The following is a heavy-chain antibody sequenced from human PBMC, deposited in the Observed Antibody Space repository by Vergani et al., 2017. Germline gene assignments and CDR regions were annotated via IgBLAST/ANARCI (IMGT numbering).Heavy chain of an antibody. CDR1: GGHFSGYY. D-gene: IGHD3-9*01. V-gene: IGHV4-34*02. CDR3: ARRSAIREKVWLWDT. J-gene: IGHJ4*02. CDR2: INQSVQR. Sequence: QVQLQQWGAGLSKPSETLSLTCGVSGGHFSGYYWSWIRQSPGKGLGWVGEINQSVQRRNNPSLKSRVTFSVDTSKHQLLLNLSSVTAADTAIYYCARRSAIREKVWLWDTWGQGTPVTVSS.